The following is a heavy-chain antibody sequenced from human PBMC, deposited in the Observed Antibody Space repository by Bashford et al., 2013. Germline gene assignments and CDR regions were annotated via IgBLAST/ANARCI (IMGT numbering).Heavy chain of an antibody. D-gene: IGHD6-13*01. J-gene: IGHJ6*02. Sequence: ASVKVSCKASGYTFTSYAMHWVRQAPGQRLEWMGWINAGNGNTKYSQKFQGRVTITRDTSASTAYMELSSLRSEDTAVYYCARVRWAAAPSGGMDVWGQGTTVTVSS. CDR1: GYTFTSYA. V-gene: IGHV1-3*01. CDR2: INAGNGNT. CDR3: ARVRWAAAPSGGMDV.